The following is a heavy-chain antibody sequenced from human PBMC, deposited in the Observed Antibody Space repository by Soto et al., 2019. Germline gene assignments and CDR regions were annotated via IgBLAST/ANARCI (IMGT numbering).Heavy chain of an antibody. CDR3: AKKGIAAAGTSFPSWFDP. Sequence: QAGGSLRLSCAASGFTFSSYAMSWVRQAPGKGLEWVSAISGSGGSTYYADSVKGRFTISRDNSKNTLYLQMNSLRAEDTAVYYCAKKGIAAAGTSFPSWFDPWGQGTLVTVSS. D-gene: IGHD6-13*01. J-gene: IGHJ5*02. CDR1: GFTFSSYA. CDR2: ISGSGGST. V-gene: IGHV3-23*01.